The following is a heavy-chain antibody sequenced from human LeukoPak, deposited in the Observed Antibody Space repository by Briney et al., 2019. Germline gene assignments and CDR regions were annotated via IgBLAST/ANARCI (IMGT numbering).Heavy chain of an antibody. Sequence: SETLSLTCTVSGGSISSGDYYWSWIRQPPGKGLEWIGYIYYSGSTNYNPSLKSRVTISVDTSKNQFSLKLSSVTAADTAVYYCATSGSLYYDYVWGSYRPFDYWGQGTLVTVSS. CDR2: IYYSGST. D-gene: IGHD3-16*02. CDR1: GGSISSGDYY. J-gene: IGHJ4*02. V-gene: IGHV4-30-4*01. CDR3: ATSGSLYYDYVWGSYRPFDY.